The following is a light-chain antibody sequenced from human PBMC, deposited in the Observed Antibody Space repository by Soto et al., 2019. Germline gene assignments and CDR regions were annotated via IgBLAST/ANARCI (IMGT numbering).Light chain of an antibody. CDR3: QQYNNWPLT. Sequence: EILMTQSPATLSVSPGESATLSCRASHRVSSYLAWYQRKSGQATRLLIYGASTRATGIPARFSGSGSGRVFTLTFSILQSEDFACYFGQQYNNWPLTFGGGTKWEIK. CDR2: GAS. J-gene: IGKJ4*01. CDR1: HRVSSY. V-gene: IGKV3-15*01.